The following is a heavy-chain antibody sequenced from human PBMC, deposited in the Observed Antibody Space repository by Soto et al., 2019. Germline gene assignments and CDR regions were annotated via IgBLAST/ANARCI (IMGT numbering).Heavy chain of an antibody. CDR1: GFTFSNAW. CDR3: TTDGSSSSWYSWDY. J-gene: IGHJ4*02. CDR2: IKSKTDGGTT. Sequence: EVQLVESGGGLVKPGGSLRLSCAASGFTFSNAWMNWVRQAPGKGLEWVGRIKSKTDGGTTVYAAPVKGRFTISRDDSKNTLYLQMNSLKTEDTAVYYCTTDGSSSSWYSWDYWGQGTLVTVSS. D-gene: IGHD6-13*01. V-gene: IGHV3-15*07.